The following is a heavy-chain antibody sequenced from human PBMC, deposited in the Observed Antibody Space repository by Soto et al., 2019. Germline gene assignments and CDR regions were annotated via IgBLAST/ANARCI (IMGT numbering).Heavy chain of an antibody. D-gene: IGHD2-15*01. CDR2: ISFDGGKK. CDR1: VFTCSSYG. V-gene: IGHV3-30*18. CDR3: AKDHVVVTATARYYYYGMDV. J-gene: IGHJ6*02. Sequence: RWSLRLSCSASVFTCSSYGMHWVRQAPGKGLEWVAIISFDGGKKFYADSVNGRFTVSRDNSQNTVFLQMNSLRSEDTAVYYCAKDHVVVTATARYYYYGMDVWGQGTTVTVSS.